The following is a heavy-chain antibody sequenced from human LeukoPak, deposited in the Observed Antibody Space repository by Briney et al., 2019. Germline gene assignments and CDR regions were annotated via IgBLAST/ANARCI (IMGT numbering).Heavy chain of an antibody. CDR1: GFTFSSYE. J-gene: IGHJ4*02. Sequence: PGGSLRLSCAASGFTFSSYEMNWVRQAPGKGLEWVSYISSGSNIYDADSVKGGFTIYRDNANNSLDLQMNSQRAEDTAVYYCARESIAVAGAPFDYWGQGTLVTVSS. CDR3: ARESIAVAGAPFDY. CDR2: ISSGSNI. V-gene: IGHV3-48*03. D-gene: IGHD6-19*01.